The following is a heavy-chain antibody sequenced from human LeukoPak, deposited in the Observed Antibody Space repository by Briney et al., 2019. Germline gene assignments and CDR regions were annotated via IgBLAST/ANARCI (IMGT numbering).Heavy chain of an antibody. CDR3: ARISTAMEISGDY. D-gene: IGHD5-18*01. J-gene: IGHJ4*02. Sequence: GGSLRLSCAASGFTFSSYGMHWVRQAPGKGLEWVAVISYDGSNKYYVDSVKGRFTISRDNSKNTLYLQMNSLRAEDTAVYYCARISTAMEISGDYWGQGTLVTVSS. CDR2: ISYDGSNK. CDR1: GFTFSSYG. V-gene: IGHV3-30*03.